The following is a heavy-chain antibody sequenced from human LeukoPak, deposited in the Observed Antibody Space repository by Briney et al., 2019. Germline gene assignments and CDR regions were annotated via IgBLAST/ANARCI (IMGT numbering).Heavy chain of an antibody. D-gene: IGHD5-18*01. Sequence: SETLSLTCTVSGGSISSYYWSWIRQPPGKGLEWIGYIYYSGSTNYNPSLKSRVTISVDTSKNQFSLKLSSVTAADTAVYYCARTEESGYSYRYFGYYYYMDVWGKGTTVTVSS. CDR2: IYYSGST. J-gene: IGHJ6*03. CDR1: GGSISSYY. CDR3: ARTEESGYSYRYFGYYYYMDV. V-gene: IGHV4-59*01.